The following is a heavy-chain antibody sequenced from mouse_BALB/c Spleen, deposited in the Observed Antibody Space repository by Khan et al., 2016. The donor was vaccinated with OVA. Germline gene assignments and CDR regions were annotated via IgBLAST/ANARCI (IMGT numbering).Heavy chain of an antibody. V-gene: IGHV5-6*01. Sequence: EVELVESGGDVVKPGGSLKLSCAASGFTFSTYGMSWVRQTPDKRLEWVATVSNGGHYTYYPDTVKGRFTISRDNAKDTLYLQMSSLKSEDTAMFYCARLAYFDDSEGFAYWGQGTLVTVSA. CDR1: GFTFSTYG. D-gene: IGHD1-1*01. CDR3: ARLAYFDDSEGFAY. CDR2: VSNGGHYT. J-gene: IGHJ3*01.